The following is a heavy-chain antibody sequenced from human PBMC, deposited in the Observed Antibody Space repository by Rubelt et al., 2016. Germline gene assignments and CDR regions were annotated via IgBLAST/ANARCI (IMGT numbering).Heavy chain of an antibody. D-gene: IGHD1-7*01. CDR2: IWYDGSDK. CDR3: ARRGTGTYGIDY. V-gene: IGHV3-33*01. J-gene: IGHJ4*02. Sequence: GRSLRLSCAPSGFIFSNYAMHWVRQAPGKGLEWVAIIWYDGSDKYYSDSVKGRFTISRDNSKNTLYLQMNSLRAEDTAVYFCARRGTGTYGIDYWGQGTLVTVSS. CDR1: GFIFSNYA.